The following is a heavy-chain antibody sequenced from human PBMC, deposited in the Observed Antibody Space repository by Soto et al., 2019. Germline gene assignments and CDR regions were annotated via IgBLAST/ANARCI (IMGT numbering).Heavy chain of an antibody. CDR3: AGRYCSRAECYSDY. D-gene: IGHD2-15*01. CDR1: GYTFFSRL. V-gene: IGHV5-10-1*01. CDR2: IDTGASSA. J-gene: IGHJ4*02. Sequence: PGESLKISCHGSGYTFFSRLIVWGRQVPGKGLEWVGRIDTGASSATYGPALPVHVTFTVSRSTRSAYLQWRSLSASDTATSFCAGRYCSRAECYSDYWGQGSLVTVSS.